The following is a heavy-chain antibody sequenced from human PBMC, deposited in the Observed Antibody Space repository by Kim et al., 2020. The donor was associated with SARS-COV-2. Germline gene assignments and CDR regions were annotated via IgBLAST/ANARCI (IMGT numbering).Heavy chain of an antibody. Sequence: GGSLRLSCAASGFTFSNYAIHWVRQAPGKWLEWVAVIWHDESKKYYVDSVKGRFTISRDNSNNTLYLQMNSLRAADTAVYYCAREGGNTGYYSIDSWGQG. CDR3: AREGGNTGYYSIDS. CDR2: IWHDESKK. CDR1: GFTFSNYA. V-gene: IGHV3-33*01. J-gene: IGHJ5*01. D-gene: IGHD3-22*01.